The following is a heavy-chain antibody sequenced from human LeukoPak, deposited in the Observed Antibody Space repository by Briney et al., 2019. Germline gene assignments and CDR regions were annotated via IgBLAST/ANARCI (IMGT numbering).Heavy chain of an antibody. CDR2: VDPEDGET. Sequence: GASVKVSCKASGYSFTGYYIHWVQQAPGKGLEWMGRVDPEDGETIYAEKFQGRLTITADTSTDTAYMELSSLRSEDTAVYYCATLEGELGVRARFQHWGQGTLVTVSS. CDR3: ATLEGELGVRARFQH. J-gene: IGHJ1*01. D-gene: IGHD1-7*01. CDR1: GYSFTGYY. V-gene: IGHV1-69-2*01.